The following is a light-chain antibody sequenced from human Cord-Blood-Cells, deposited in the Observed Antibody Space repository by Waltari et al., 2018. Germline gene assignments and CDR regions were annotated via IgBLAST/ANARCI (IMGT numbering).Light chain of an antibody. Sequence: AIRMTQSPSPFSASTGDRVTITCRASQGISSYLAWYQQKPGKAPKLLIYGASTLQSGVPSRFSGSVSGTDFTLTISCLQSEDFATYYCQQYYSYPLTFGGGTKVEIK. CDR2: GAS. V-gene: IGKV1-8*01. J-gene: IGKJ4*01. CDR3: QQYYSYPLT. CDR1: QGISSY.